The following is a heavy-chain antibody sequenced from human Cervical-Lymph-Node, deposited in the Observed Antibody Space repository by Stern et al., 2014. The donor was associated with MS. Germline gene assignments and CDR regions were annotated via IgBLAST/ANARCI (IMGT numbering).Heavy chain of an antibody. D-gene: IGHD3-3*01. CDR1: GGSINGYY. J-gene: IGHJ5*02. CDR2: IYSSGST. Sequence: QLVQSGPGLVEPSETLSLTCTVSGGSINGYYWSWIRQTPGRGLEWIGYIYSSGSTIYNPSLKSRVTISLDTSKLHFSLTLSSVTAADTAVYYCARGVPDFWSGYHQFDLWGQGALVTVSS. CDR3: ARGVPDFWSGYHQFDL. V-gene: IGHV4-59*01.